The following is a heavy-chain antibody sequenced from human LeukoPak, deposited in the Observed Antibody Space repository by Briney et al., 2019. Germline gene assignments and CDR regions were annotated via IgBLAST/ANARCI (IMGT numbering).Heavy chain of an antibody. Sequence: GGSLRLSCAASGFTFSSHWMSWVRQAPGKGLEWVANIKQDGSEKYYVDSVKGRFTISRDNAKNSLYLQMNSLRAEDTAVYYCASGESGYWGQGTLVTVSS. V-gene: IGHV3-7*01. D-gene: IGHD3-10*01. CDR3: ASGESGY. CDR1: GFTFSSHW. CDR2: IKQDGSEK. J-gene: IGHJ4*02.